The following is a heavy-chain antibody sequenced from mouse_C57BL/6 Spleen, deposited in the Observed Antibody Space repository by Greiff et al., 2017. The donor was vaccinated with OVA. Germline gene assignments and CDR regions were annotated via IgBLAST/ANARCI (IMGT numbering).Heavy chain of an antibody. V-gene: IGHV1-66*01. Sequence: VMLVESGPELVKPGASVKISCKASGYSFTSYYIHWVKQRPGQGLEWIGWIYPGSGNTKYNEKFKGKATLTADTSSSTAYMQLSSLTSEDSAVYYCSRGYDGYSYYFDYCVQGTTLTVSS. CDR1: GYSFTSYY. D-gene: IGHD2-3*01. CDR2: IYPGSGNT. CDR3: SRGYDGYSYYFDY. J-gene: IGHJ2*01.